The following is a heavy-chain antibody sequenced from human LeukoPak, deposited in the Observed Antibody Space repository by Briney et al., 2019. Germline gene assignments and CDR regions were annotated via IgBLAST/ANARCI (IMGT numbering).Heavy chain of an antibody. CDR3: ANNVGSSPGY. V-gene: IGHV3-23*01. Sequence: GGSLRLSCAVSGPIVSTNYMSWVRQAPGKGLEWVSAISGSGGSTYYADSVKGRFTISRDNSKNTLYLQMNSLRAEDTAVYYCANNVGSSPGYWGQGTLVTVSS. CDR1: GPIVSTNY. J-gene: IGHJ4*02. CDR2: ISGSGGST. D-gene: IGHD6-13*01.